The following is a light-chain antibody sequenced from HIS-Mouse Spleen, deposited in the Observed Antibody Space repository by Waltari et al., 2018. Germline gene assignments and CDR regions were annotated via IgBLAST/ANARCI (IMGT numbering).Light chain of an antibody. V-gene: IGLV2-14*03. Sequence: QSALTQPASVSGSPGQSITISCTGTSRYVGGYNYFPWYQQHPGKAPKLMIYDVSNRPSGVSNRFSGSKSGNTASLTISGLQAEDEADYYCSSYTSSSTYWVFGGGTKLTVL. CDR2: DVS. CDR3: SSYTSSSTYWV. J-gene: IGLJ3*02. CDR1: SRYVGGYNY.